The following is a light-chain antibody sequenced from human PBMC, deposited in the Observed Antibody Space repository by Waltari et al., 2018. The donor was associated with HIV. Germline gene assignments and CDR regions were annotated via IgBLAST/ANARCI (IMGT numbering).Light chain of an antibody. CDR3: AAWDDNLNAL. CDR1: RFKIGVNS. CDR2: HSN. Sequence: QSVLTQPPSASGTPGQRVTLSCSGGRFKIGVNSVTWYQQLPGTAPRLLIHHSNQRPSGVPDRFSGSKSGTSASLAISGLQSEDEADYYCAAWDDNLNALFGGGTTLTVL. V-gene: IGLV1-44*01. J-gene: IGLJ2*01.